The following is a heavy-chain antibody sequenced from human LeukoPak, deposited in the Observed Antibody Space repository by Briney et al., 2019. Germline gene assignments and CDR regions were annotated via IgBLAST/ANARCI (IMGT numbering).Heavy chain of an antibody. Sequence: GGSLRLSCAASGFTVSSYSMNWVRQAPGKGLEWVSSISSSSSYIYYADSVKGRFTISRDNAKNSLYLQMNSLRAEDTAVYYCARDADSGSYYFHDYWGQGTLVTVSS. CDR2: ISSSSSYI. J-gene: IGHJ4*02. CDR1: GFTVSSYS. V-gene: IGHV3-21*01. D-gene: IGHD1-26*01. CDR3: ARDADSGSYYFHDY.